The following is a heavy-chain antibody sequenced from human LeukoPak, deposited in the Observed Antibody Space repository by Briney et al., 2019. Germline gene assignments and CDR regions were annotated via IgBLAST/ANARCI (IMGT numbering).Heavy chain of an antibody. CDR2: ISGSGGST. CDR3: AKGVGYCSSTSCQLFDY. V-gene: IGHV3-23*01. J-gene: IGHJ4*02. CDR1: GFTFSSYA. Sequence: GGSLRLSCAASGFTFSSYAMRWVRQAPGKGLEWVSAISGSGGSTYYADSVKGRFTISRDNSKNTLYLQMNSLRAEDTAVYYCAKGVGYCSSTSCQLFDYWGQGTLVTVSS. D-gene: IGHD2-2*01.